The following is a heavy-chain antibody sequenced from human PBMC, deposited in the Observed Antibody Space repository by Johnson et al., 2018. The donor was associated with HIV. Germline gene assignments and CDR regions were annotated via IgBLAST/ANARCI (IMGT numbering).Heavy chain of an antibody. Sequence: EVQLVESGGGVVQPGGSLRLSCAASGFTFSSYAMSWVRQAPGKGLEWVSAISGSGGSTYYADSVKGRFTISRDNSKNTLYLQMNSLRAEDTAVYYCARSRYDSSGYGIWGQGTMVTVSS. J-gene: IGHJ3*02. CDR1: GFTFSSYA. CDR3: ARSRYDSSGYGI. CDR2: ISGSGGST. D-gene: IGHD3-22*01. V-gene: IGHV3-23*04.